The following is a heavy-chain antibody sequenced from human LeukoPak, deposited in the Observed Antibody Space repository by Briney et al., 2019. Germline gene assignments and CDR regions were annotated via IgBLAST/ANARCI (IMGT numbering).Heavy chain of an antibody. CDR1: GFTFSRHW. J-gene: IGHJ6*02. D-gene: IGHD1-1*01. CDR2: IHSDESST. V-gene: IGHV3-74*01. CDR3: ARDLEVQDYYYYGMDV. Sequence: PGGSLRLSCAASGFTFSRHWMHWVRQAPGKGLVWVSRIHSDESSTSYADSVKGRFTISRDNAKNTLYLQMNSLRAEDTAVYYCARDLEVQDYYYYGMDVWGQGTTVTVSS.